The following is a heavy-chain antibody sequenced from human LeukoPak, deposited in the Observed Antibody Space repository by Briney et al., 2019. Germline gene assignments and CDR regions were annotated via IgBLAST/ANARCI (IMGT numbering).Heavy chain of an antibody. CDR3: ARDTYYTSGTYIDYFDS. D-gene: IGHD3-10*01. CDR2: ISHGGQT. J-gene: IGHJ4*02. Sequence: SETLSLTWTVSGGSMSSHYWSWVRRPPGKALEWIGYISHGGQTLSNPSLSSRVTISVDTSNNQFSLKLTSVTAADTAVYFCARDTYYTSGTYIDYFDSWGQGALVTVSS. V-gene: IGHV4-59*11. CDR1: GGSMSSHY.